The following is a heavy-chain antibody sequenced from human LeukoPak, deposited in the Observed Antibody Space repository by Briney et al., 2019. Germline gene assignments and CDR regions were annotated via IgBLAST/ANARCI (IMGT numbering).Heavy chain of an antibody. Sequence: PGGSLRLSCAASGFTFSSYWMHWVRQAPGKGLEWVSAISGSGGSTYYADSVKGRFTISRDNSKNTLYLQMNSLRAEDTAVYYCAKDTSGSYRVYYFDYWGQGTLVTVSS. J-gene: IGHJ4*02. V-gene: IGHV3-23*01. CDR3: AKDTSGSYRVYYFDY. CDR1: GFTFSSYW. CDR2: ISGSGGST. D-gene: IGHD1-26*01.